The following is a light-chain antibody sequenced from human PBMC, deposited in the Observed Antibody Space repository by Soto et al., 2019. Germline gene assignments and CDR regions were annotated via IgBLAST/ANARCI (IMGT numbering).Light chain of an antibody. CDR3: QQRTDWPT. CDR1: QSVSHF. CDR2: DRS. Sequence: EIVLTQSPGTLSLSPGESATLSCRASQSVSHFLAWYQQKPGQAPRLLIYDRSSRATGIPGRFSGSGSGTDFTLTIDVLEPEDSAVYYCQQRTDWPTFGGGTKVEI. V-gene: IGKV3-11*01. J-gene: IGKJ4*01.